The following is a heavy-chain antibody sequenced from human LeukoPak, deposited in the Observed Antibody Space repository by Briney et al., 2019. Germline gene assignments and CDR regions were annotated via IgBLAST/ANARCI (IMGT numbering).Heavy chain of an antibody. CDR3: ARGVAAAGTADY. D-gene: IGHD6-13*01. V-gene: IGHV4-31*03. CDR1: GGSISSGGYY. J-gene: IGHJ4*02. Sequence: SETLSLTCTVSGGSISSGGYYWSWIRQHPGKGLEWIGYIYYSGSTYYNPSLKSRVTISVDTPKNQFSLKLSSVTAADTAVYYCARGVAAAGTADYWGQGTLVTVSS. CDR2: IYYSGST.